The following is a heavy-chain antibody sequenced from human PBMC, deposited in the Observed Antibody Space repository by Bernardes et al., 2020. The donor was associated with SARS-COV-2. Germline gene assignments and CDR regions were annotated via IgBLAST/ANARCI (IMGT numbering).Heavy chain of an antibody. J-gene: IGHJ4*02. Sequence: SETLSLTCTVSGGSISSGSYYWSWIRQPAGKGLEWIGRIYTSGSTNYNPSLKSRVTISVDTSKNQFSLKLSSVTAADTAVYYCARGDSSGWFDKYYFDYWGQGTLVTVSS. V-gene: IGHV4-61*02. CDR3: ARGDSSGWFDKYYFDY. CDR2: IYTSGST. D-gene: IGHD6-19*01. CDR1: GGSISSGSYY.